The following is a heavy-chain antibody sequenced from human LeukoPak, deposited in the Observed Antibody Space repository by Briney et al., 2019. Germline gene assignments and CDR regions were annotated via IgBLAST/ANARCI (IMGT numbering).Heavy chain of an antibody. Sequence: SQTLSLTCTVSGGSISSGGYYWSWIRQHPGKGLEWIGYIYYSGSTYYNPSLKSRVTISVDTSKNQFSLKLSSVTAADTAVYYCARSDCSSTSCYRLNWFDPWGRGTLVTVSS. V-gene: IGHV4-31*03. J-gene: IGHJ5*02. CDR2: IYYSGST. CDR3: ARSDCSSTSCYRLNWFDP. D-gene: IGHD2-2*02. CDR1: GGSISSGGYY.